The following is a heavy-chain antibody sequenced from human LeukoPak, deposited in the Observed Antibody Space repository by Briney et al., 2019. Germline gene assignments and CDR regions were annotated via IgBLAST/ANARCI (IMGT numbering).Heavy chain of an antibody. CDR2: ISAYNGNT. D-gene: IGHD6-13*01. V-gene: IGHV1-18*01. CDR1: GYTFTSYG. Sequence: GASVKVSCKASGYTFTSYGISWVRQAPGQGLEWMGWISAYNGNTNYAQKFQGRVTMTRNTSISTAYMELSSLRSEDTAVYYCARGRIAAAVRSDYWGQGTLVTVSS. J-gene: IGHJ4*02. CDR3: ARGRIAAAVRSDY.